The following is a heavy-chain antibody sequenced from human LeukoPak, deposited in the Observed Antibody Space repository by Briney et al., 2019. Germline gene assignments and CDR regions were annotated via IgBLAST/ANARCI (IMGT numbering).Heavy chain of an antibody. J-gene: IGHJ4*02. CDR2: IIPILGIA. D-gene: IGHD4-11*01. V-gene: IGHV1-69*04. Sequence: SVKVSCKASGGTFSSYAISWVRQAPGQGLEWMGRIIPILGIANYAQKFQGRVTITADKSTSTAYMELSSLRSEDTAVYYCASSTRYSNSPYFDYWGQGTLVTVSS. CDR1: GGTFSSYA. CDR3: ASSTRYSNSPYFDY.